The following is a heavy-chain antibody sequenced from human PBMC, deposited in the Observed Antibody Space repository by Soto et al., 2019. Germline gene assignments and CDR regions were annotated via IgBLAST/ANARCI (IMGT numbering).Heavy chain of an antibody. D-gene: IGHD1-1*01. V-gene: IGHV3-30*18. Sequence: QVQLVESGGGVVQPGRSLRLSCAVSGFTFSNYGMHWVRQAPGKGLEWVAVISHDESNQYYADSVKGRFTISRDNSKNTLYLQMNSLRPEDTAMYYCAKDPNGHYYSGMDVWGQGTTVTVSS. CDR3: AKDPNGHYYSGMDV. CDR1: GFTFSNYG. CDR2: ISHDESNQ. J-gene: IGHJ6*02.